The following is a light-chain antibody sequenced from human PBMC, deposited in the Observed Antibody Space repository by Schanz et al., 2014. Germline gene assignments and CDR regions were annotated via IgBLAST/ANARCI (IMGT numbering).Light chain of an antibody. CDR3: GAYTSSYTYV. CDR1: SSDVGGYNY. CDR2: DVS. J-gene: IGLJ1*01. Sequence: QSVLTQPASVSGSPGQSITISCTGTSSDVGGYNYVSWYQQHPDKAPKLMIYDVSNRPSGVSNRFSGSKSGNTASLTISGLQAEDEADYYCGAYTSSYTYVFGTGTKLTVL. V-gene: IGLV2-14*01.